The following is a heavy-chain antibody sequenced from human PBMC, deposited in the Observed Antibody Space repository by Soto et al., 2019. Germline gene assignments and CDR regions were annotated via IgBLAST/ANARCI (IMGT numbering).Heavy chain of an antibody. J-gene: IGHJ6*02. V-gene: IGHV5-51*01. CDR3: ARSRGYYNILTGYYTLYYNGMDV. CDR1: GYSFTSYW. D-gene: IGHD3-9*01. CDR2: IYPGDSDT. Sequence: LGESLKISCKGSGYSFTSYWIGWVRQMPGKGPEWMGIIYPGDSDTRYSPSFQGQVTISADKSISTAYLQWSSLKASDTAIYYCARSRGYYNILTGYYTLYYNGMDVWGQGTTVTVSS.